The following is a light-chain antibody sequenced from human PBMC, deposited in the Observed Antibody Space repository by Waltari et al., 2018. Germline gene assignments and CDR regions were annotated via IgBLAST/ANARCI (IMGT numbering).Light chain of an antibody. CDR1: SWPSSHV. V-gene: IGLV4-69*01. CDR3: QTGGHGTWV. CDR2: VNSDGSP. Sequence: QLVMTQSPSVSASLGASVTLTRTLSSWPSSHVIAWLHQQPEKCPRYLMQVNSDGSPSKGDEIPDRFSGSSSGAERYLTISSVQPEDEADYYCQTGGHGTWVFGGGTKLTVL. J-gene: IGLJ3*02.